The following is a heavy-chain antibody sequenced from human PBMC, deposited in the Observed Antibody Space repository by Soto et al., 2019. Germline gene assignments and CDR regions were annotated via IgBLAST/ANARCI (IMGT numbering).Heavy chain of an antibody. Sequence: ASVKVSCKASGGTFSIYAISWVRQAPGQGLEWMGWISAYNGNTNYAQKLQGRVTMTTDTSTSTAYMELRSLRSDDTAVYYCARDQYSRYDYWGRGTLVTVS. J-gene: IGHJ4*02. D-gene: IGHD6-6*01. CDR2: ISAYNGNT. V-gene: IGHV1-18*01. CDR3: ARDQYSRYDY. CDR1: GGTFSIYA.